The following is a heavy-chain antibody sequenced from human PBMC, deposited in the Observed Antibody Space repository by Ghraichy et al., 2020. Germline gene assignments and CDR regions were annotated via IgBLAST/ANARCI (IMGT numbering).Heavy chain of an antibody. CDR2: IYYSGST. V-gene: IGHV4-59*08. CDR1: GGSISSYY. J-gene: IGHJ6*03. CDR3: ARGVFRRYCSSTSCPPRGYRYYYYMDV. D-gene: IGHD2-2*01. Sequence: ENLSLTCTVSGGSISSYYWSWIRQPPGKGLEWIGYIYYSGSTNYNPSLKSRVTISVDTSKNQFSLKLSSVTAADTAVYYCARGVFRRYCSSTSCPPRGYRYYYYMDVWGKGTTVTVSS.